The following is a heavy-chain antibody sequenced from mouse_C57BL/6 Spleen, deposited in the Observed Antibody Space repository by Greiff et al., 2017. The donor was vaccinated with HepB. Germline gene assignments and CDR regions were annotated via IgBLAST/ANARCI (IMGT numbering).Heavy chain of an antibody. V-gene: IGHV2-2*01. J-gene: IGHJ4*01. CDR3: ARNFGVTTVVPSMDY. D-gene: IGHD1-1*01. CDR2: IWSGGST. Sequence: VKLKESGPGLVQPSQSLSITCTVSGFSLTSYGVHWVRQSPGKGLEWLGVIWSGGSTDYNAAFISRLSISKDNSKSQVFFKMNSLQADDTAIYYCARNFGVTTVVPSMDYWGQGTSVTVSS. CDR1: GFSLTSYG.